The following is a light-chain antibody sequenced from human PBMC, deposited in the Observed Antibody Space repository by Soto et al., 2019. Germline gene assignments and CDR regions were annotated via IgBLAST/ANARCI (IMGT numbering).Light chain of an antibody. V-gene: IGKV4-1*01. J-gene: IGKJ2*01. CDR3: QQSYSAPYT. CDR2: WAS. Sequence: DIVMSQSPDSLAVSLGERATINCMSGQSLFYSSNNKNYLVWYQQKPGQPPKILIYWASTRASGVPDRFSGSGSGTDFTLTISSLQAEDVSVYFCQQSYSAPYTFGQGTKVEIK. CDR1: QSLFYSSNNKNY.